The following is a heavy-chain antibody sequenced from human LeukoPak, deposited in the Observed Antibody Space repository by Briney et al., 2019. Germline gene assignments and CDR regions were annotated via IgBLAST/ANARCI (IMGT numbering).Heavy chain of an antibody. CDR1: SGSISSYY. CDR3: ARGYGSAWYYLDY. J-gene: IGHJ4*02. V-gene: IGHV4-4*07. CDR2: IYTSGST. D-gene: IGHD6-13*01. Sequence: PSETLSLTCTVSSGSISSYYWSWIRQPAGKGLEWIGRIYTSGSTNYNPSLKSRVTMSIDTSKSQFSLKLTSVTAADTAVYYCARGYGSAWYYLDYWGQGTLLTVSS.